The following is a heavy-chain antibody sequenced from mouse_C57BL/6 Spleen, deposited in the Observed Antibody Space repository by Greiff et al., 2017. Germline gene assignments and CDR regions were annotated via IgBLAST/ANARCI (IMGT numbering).Heavy chain of an antibody. D-gene: IGHD1-1*01. CDR2: INPNNGGT. J-gene: IGHJ4*01. CDR1: GYTFTDYY. CDR3: AIWGSGRGYAMDY. V-gene: IGHV1-26*01. Sequence: EVQLQQSGPELVKPGASVKISCTASGYTFTDYYMNWVKQSHGKSLEWIGDINPNNGGTSYNQKFKGKATLTVDKSSSTAYMELRSLTSEDSAVYYWAIWGSGRGYAMDYWGQGTSGTVSS.